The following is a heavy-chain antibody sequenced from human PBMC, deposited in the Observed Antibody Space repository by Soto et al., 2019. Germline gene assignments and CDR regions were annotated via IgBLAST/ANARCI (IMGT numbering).Heavy chain of an antibody. CDR1: GFTCRSHG. V-gene: IGHV3-33*01. Sequence: GGSLRLSCGASGFTCRSHGMHWVRQAPGKGLEWVAVIWYDGSNKYYADSVKGRFTISRDNSKNTLYLQMNSLRAEDTAVYYCARDVAGMDVWGQGTTVTVSS. J-gene: IGHJ6*02. CDR2: IWYDGSNK. D-gene: IGHD2-15*01. CDR3: ARDVAGMDV.